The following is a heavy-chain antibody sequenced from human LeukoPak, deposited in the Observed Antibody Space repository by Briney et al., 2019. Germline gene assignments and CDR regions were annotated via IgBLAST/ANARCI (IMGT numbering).Heavy chain of an antibody. J-gene: IGHJ4*02. V-gene: IGHV4-59*08. D-gene: IGHD6-13*01. CDR3: ARRGSSWPYIDY. Sequence: SETLSLTCTVSGGSISSYYWSWIRQPPGKGLEWIGYIYYSGSTNYNPSLKSRVIISVDTSKNQFSLKLSSVTAADTAVYYCARRGSSWPYIDYWGQGTLVTVSS. CDR1: GGSISSYY. CDR2: IYYSGST.